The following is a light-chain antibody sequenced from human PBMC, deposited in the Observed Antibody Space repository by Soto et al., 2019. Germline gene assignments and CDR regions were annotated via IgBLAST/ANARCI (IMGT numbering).Light chain of an antibody. V-gene: IGKV1-5*03. CDR1: QGISSW. J-gene: IGKJ3*01. CDR2: KAS. CDR3: QQYNSYSQFT. Sequence: DIQMTQSPSSLSASVGDRVSITCRTSQGISSWLAWYQQKPGEAPKLLIYKASTLESGVPSRFSGSGSGTEFTLTISCLQPDDVATYHCQQYNSYSQFTFGPGTKVDIK.